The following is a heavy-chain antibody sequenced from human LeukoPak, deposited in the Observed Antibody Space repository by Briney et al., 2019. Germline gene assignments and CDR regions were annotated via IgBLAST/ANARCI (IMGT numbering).Heavy chain of an antibody. D-gene: IGHD2-2*01. CDR3: ARAVVPAGEDYYYYYYMDV. V-gene: IGHV1-8*01. J-gene: IGHJ6*03. CDR1: GYTFTSYD. CDR2: MNPNSGNT. Sequence: ASVKVSCKASGYTFTSYDINWVRQATGQGLEWIGWMNPNSGNTGYAQKFQGRVTMTRNTSISTAYMELSSLRSEDTAVYYCARAVVPAGEDYYYYYYMDVWGKGTTVTVSS.